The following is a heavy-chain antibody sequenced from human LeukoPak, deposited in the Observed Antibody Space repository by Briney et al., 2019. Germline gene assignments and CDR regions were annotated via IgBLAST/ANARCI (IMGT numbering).Heavy chain of an antibody. V-gene: IGHV1-46*01. CDR2: INPSGGST. D-gene: IGHD5-18*01. J-gene: IGHJ6*03. CDR3: ARSGGSYGFTSYYYYMDV. Sequence: RASVKVSCKASGYTFTSYGISWVRQAPGQGLEWMGIINPSGGSTSYAQKFQGRVTMTRDTSTSTVYMELSSLRSEDTAVYYCARSGGSYGFTSYYYYMDVWGKGTTVTISS. CDR1: GYTFTSYG.